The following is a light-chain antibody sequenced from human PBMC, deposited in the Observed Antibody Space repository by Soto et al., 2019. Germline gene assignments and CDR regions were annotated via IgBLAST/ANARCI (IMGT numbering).Light chain of an antibody. CDR1: QSVSSSY. Sequence: EIVLTQSPGTLSLSPGERATLSCRASQSVSSSYLAWYQQKPGQAPRLLICGASSRATVIPDRFSGSGSGTDFTLTISRLEAEAFAVYYCQQYGSSPTFGGGTKVEIK. J-gene: IGKJ4*01. CDR2: GAS. V-gene: IGKV3-20*01. CDR3: QQYGSSPT.